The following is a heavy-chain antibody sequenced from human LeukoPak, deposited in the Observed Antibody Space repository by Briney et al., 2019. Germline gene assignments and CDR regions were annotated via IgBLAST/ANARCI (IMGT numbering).Heavy chain of an antibody. D-gene: IGHD6-13*01. CDR1: GFTFSSYS. Sequence: GSLRLSCAASGFTFSSYSMNWVRQAPGKGLEWVSSISSGSTYIFYADSLKGRFTVSRDISKNTLYLQMNDLRTEDTAMYYCARDAPQVPAAGVLASWGQGTLVIVSS. V-gene: IGHV3-21*04. CDR2: ISSGSTYI. CDR3: ARDAPQVPAAGVLAS. J-gene: IGHJ5*02.